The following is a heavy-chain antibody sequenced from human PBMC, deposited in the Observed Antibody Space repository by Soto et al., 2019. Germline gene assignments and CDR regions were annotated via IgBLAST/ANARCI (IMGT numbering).Heavy chain of an antibody. J-gene: IGHJ4*02. V-gene: IGHV4-59*08. CDR2: IYYSGST. Sequence: QVQLQESGPGLVKPSETLSLTCTVSGGSISSYYWSWIRQPPGKGLEWIGYIYYSGSTNYNPSLKSRVPISVDTSKNQVSLKLSSVTAADTAVYYCARRTYGDYEDYWGQGTLVTVSS. CDR1: GGSISSYY. CDR3: ARRTYGDYEDY. D-gene: IGHD4-17*01.